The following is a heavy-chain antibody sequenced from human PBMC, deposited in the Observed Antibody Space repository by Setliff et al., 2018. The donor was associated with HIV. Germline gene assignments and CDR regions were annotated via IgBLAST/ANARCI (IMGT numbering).Heavy chain of an antibody. CDR3: ARDLSVEGSGSYFDY. D-gene: IGHD3-10*01. J-gene: IGHJ4*02. CDR1: GYTFSSNY. CDR2: INPTGDIT. V-gene: IGHV1-46*01. Sequence: GASVKVSCKASGYTFSSNYMHWVRQAPGQGLEWMGLINPTGDITFYPQKFQARVTMTRDTSTSTVYMELSSLRSEDTAVYYCARDLSVEGSGSYFDYWGQGTLVTVSS.